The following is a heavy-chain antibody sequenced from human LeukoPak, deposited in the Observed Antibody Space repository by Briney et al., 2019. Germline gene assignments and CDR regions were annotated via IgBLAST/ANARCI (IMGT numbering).Heavy chain of an antibody. CDR1: GVTATDNY. Sequence: PAGSLLLSCSASGVTATDNYISWVRRHPGKGRVWGSVIFPDGSTYHADSVKRRFTSSRDNSKNTLFLQMNTLRADDTAVYHCARTNPVYGDYDYWGQGTLVTVSS. CDR3: ARTNPVYGDYDY. CDR2: IFPDGST. J-gene: IGHJ4*02. V-gene: IGHV3-53*01. D-gene: IGHD4-17*01.